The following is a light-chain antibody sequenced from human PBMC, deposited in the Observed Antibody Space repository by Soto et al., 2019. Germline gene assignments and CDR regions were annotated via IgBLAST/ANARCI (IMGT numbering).Light chain of an antibody. CDR2: DVS. V-gene: IGLV2-11*01. J-gene: IGLJ1*01. CDR1: SSDVGGYNY. Sequence: QSALTQPRSVSGSPGQSVTISCTGTSSDVGGYNYVSWYQQHPGKASKLMIYDVSKRPSGVPDRFSGSKSGTTASLTISGLQAEDEADYYCCSYAGRYTFLFGTVTKLTVL. CDR3: CSYAGRYTFL.